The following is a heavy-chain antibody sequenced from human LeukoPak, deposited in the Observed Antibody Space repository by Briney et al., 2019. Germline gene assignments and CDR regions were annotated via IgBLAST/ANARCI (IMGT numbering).Heavy chain of an antibody. J-gene: IGHJ3*02. CDR1: GGSISSSNW. CDR3: ASLPEDTAMVLRAFDI. CDR2: IYHSGST. V-gene: IGHV4-4*02. D-gene: IGHD5-18*01. Sequence: SGTLSLTCAVSGGSISSSNWWSWVRQPPGKGLEWIGEIYHSGSTNYNPSLKSRVTISVDKSKNQFSLKLSSVTAADTAVYYCASLPEDTAMVLRAFDIWGQGTVVTVSS.